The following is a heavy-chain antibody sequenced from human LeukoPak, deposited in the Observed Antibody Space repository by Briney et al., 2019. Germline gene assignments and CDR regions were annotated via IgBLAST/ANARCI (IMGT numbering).Heavy chain of an antibody. Sequence: GGSLRLSCAASGFSFSSFAMSWVRQAPGKGLEWVSAISGSGGSTHYADSVKGRFTISRDNSKNTLYLQMNSLRVEDTAVYYCAKDRTMIVVATFDYWGQGTLVTVSS. D-gene: IGHD3-22*01. CDR1: GFSFSSFA. J-gene: IGHJ4*02. CDR2: ISGSGGST. V-gene: IGHV3-23*01. CDR3: AKDRTMIVVATFDY.